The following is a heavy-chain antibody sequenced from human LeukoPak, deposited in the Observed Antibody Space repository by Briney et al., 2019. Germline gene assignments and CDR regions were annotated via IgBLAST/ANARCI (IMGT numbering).Heavy chain of an antibody. CDR2: ISWNSGSI. Sequence: GGSLRLSCAASGFTFDDYAMHWVRQAPGKGLEWVSGISWNSGSIGYADSVKGRFTISRDNAKNSLYLQMNSLRAEDTALYYCAKGGYCSSTSCYYDYWGQGTLVTVSS. CDR1: GFTFDDYA. D-gene: IGHD2-2*01. V-gene: IGHV3-9*01. CDR3: AKGGYCSSTSCYYDY. J-gene: IGHJ4*02.